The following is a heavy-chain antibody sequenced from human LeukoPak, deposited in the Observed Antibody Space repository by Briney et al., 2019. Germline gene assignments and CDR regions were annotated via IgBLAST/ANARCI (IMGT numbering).Heavy chain of an antibody. CDR3: ARRDYSNGGFDY. Sequence: SETLSLTCTVSGYSISSGYYWGWIRQPPGKGLEWIGSIYHSGSTYYNPSLKSRVAISVDTSKNQFSLKLSSVTAADTAVYYCARRDYSNGGFDYWGQGTLVTVSS. CDR1: GYSISSGYY. D-gene: IGHD4-11*01. CDR2: IYHSGST. V-gene: IGHV4-38-2*02. J-gene: IGHJ4*02.